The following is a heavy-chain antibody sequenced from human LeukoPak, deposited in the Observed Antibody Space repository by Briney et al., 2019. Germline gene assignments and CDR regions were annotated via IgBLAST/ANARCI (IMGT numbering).Heavy chain of an antibody. CDR1: GGSISSTNW. Sequence: SGTLSLTCGVSGGSISSTNWWSRVRQPPGQGLELIGEISLRGLTNYNPSLKSRVTMSLDKSKNHLSLNLTSVTAADTAVYYCSRESGAFSPFGYWGQGTLVTVSS. CDR3: SRESGAFSPFGY. D-gene: IGHD1-26*01. CDR2: ISLRGLT. V-gene: IGHV4-4*02. J-gene: IGHJ4*02.